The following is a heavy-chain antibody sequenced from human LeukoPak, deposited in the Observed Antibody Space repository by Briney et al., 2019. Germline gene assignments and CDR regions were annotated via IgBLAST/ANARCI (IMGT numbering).Heavy chain of an antibody. CDR2: INSDGSFT. J-gene: IGHJ4*02. V-gene: IGHV3-74*01. CDR1: GFTFSSYG. Sequence: PGGSLRLSCAASGFTFSSYGMHWVRQAPGKGLEWVSRINSDGSFTSYADSVKGRFTISRDNAKDTLYLQMNSLRAEDAAVYYCARVYYCSGGSCYSNFDNWGQGTLVTVSS. D-gene: IGHD2-15*01. CDR3: ARVYYCSGGSCYSNFDN.